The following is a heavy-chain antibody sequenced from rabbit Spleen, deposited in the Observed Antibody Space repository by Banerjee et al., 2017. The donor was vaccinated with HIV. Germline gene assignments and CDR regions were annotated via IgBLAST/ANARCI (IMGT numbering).Heavy chain of an antibody. CDR3: ARDTGSSFSSYGMDL. CDR1: GFSFSSGYD. D-gene: IGHD8-1*01. Sequence: QEQLVESGGGLVQPEGSLTLTCTVSGFSFSSGYDMYWVRQAPGKGLEWIGCIYSSAYASWAKGRFTISKASSTTVTLQMTSLTVADTATYFCARDTGSSFSSYGMDLWGPGTLVTVS. J-gene: IGHJ6*01. V-gene: IGHV1S45*01. CDR2: IYSSA.